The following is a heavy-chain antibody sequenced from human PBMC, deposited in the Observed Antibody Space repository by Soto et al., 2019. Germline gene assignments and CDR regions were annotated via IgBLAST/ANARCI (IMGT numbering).Heavy chain of an antibody. CDR3: ANVVVVSGDFDI. Sequence: ASVKVSCKVSGYTLTELSMHWVRQAPGKGLEWMGGFDPEDGETIYAQKFQGRVTMTEDTSTDTAYMELSSLRSEDTAVYYCANVVVVSGDFDIWGQGTMVTVSS. CDR1: GYTLTELS. V-gene: IGHV1-24*01. CDR2: FDPEDGET. J-gene: IGHJ3*02. D-gene: IGHD3-22*01.